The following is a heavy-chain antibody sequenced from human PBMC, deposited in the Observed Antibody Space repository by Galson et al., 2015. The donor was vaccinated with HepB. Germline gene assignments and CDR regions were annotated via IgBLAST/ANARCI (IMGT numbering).Heavy chain of an antibody. V-gene: IGHV3-7*03. CDR1: GFTFNDYW. CDR2: IKQDGSET. Sequence: SLRLSCATSGFTFNDYWMSWVRQAPGGGLEWVANIKQDGSETYYVDSVKGRFTISRDNAQNSLFLQMKSLRAEDTAVYYCARDRSGTRYYYYYYAMDVWGQGTTVTVSS. D-gene: IGHD1-26*01. J-gene: IGHJ6*02. CDR3: ARDRSGTRYYYYYYAMDV.